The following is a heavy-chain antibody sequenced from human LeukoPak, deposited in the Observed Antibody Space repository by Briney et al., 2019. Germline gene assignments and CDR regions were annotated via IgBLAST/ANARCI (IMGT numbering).Heavy chain of an antibody. CDR1: GGSISSYY. CDR2: ISWNSGSI. D-gene: IGHD6-6*01. Sequence: LSLTCTVSGGSISSYYWSWIRQPPGKGLEWVSGISWNSGSIGYADSVKGRFTISRDNAKNSLYLQMNSLRAEDTALYYCATRLEYSSSSGFDYWGQGTLVTVSS. CDR3: ATRLEYSSSSGFDY. V-gene: IGHV3-9*01. J-gene: IGHJ4*02.